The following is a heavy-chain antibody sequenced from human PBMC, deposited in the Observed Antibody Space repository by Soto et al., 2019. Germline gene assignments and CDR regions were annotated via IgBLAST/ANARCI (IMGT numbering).Heavy chain of an antibody. CDR1: GFTFSTYA. V-gene: IGHV3-23*01. Sequence: SLRLSCAASGFTFSTYAMSWVRQGPGKGLEWVSSISVSGSPYYADPVKGRFTVSRDNSKDTLYLQMNSLTAEDTAVYFCAKNYFFDYWGQGTLVTVSS. J-gene: IGHJ4*02. CDR2: ISVSGSP. CDR3: AKNYFFDY.